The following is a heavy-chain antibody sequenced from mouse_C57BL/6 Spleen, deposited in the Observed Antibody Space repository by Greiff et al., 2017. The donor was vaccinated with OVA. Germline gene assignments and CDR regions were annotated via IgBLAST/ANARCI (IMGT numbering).Heavy chain of an antibody. D-gene: IGHD1-1*01. Sequence: QVQLQQPGAELVKPGASVKLSCKASGYTFTSYWMHWVKQRPGQGLEWIGMIHPNSGSTNYNEKFKSKATLTVDKSSSTAYMQLSSLTSEDSAVYYCARSPGSSYDWYFDVWGTGTTVTVSS. J-gene: IGHJ1*03. V-gene: IGHV1-64*01. CDR3: ARSPGSSYDWYFDV. CDR2: IHPNSGST. CDR1: GYTFTSYW.